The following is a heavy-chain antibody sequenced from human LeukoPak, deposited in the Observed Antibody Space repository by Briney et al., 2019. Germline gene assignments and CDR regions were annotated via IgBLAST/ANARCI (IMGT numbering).Heavy chain of an antibody. V-gene: IGHV3-30*02. Sequence: GRSLRLSCAASGFTFSSYAMHWVRQAPGKGLEWVAFIRYDGSNKYYADSVKGRFTISRDNSKTTLYLQMNSLRAEDTAVYYCAKGGHADYGDFSHLWYFDLWGRGTLVTVSS. CDR2: IRYDGSNK. CDR3: AKGGHADYGDFSHLWYFDL. CDR1: GFTFSSYA. D-gene: IGHD4-17*01. J-gene: IGHJ2*01.